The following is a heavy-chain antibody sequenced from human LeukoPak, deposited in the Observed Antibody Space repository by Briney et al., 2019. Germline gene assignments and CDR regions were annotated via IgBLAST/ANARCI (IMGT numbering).Heavy chain of an antibody. D-gene: IGHD2-15*01. CDR1: GGSFSGYY. Sequence: SETLSLTCAVYGGSFSGYYWSWIRQPPGKGREWIGEINHSGSTNYNPSLKSRVTISVDTSKNQFSLKLSSVTAADTAVYYCLSGDRDAFDIWGQGTMVTVSS. V-gene: IGHV4-34*01. J-gene: IGHJ3*02. CDR3: LSGDRDAFDI. CDR2: INHSGST.